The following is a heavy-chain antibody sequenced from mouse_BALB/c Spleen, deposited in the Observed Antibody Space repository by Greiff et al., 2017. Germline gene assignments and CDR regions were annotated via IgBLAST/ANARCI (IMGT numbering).Heavy chain of an antibody. J-gene: IGHJ2*01. D-gene: IGHD2-4*01. CDR2: IYPSDSYT. Sequence: VQLQQPGAELVRPGASVKLSCKASGYTFTSYWINWVKQRPGQGLEWIGNIYPSDSYTNYNQKFKDKATLTVDKSSSTAYMQLSSPTSEDSAVYYCTRYDYDFDYWGQGTTLTVSS. CDR3: TRYDYDFDY. V-gene: IGHV1-69*02. CDR1: GYTFTSYW.